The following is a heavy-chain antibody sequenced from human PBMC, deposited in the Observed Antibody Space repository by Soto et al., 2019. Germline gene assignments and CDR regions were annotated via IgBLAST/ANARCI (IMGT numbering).Heavy chain of an antibody. J-gene: IGHJ4*02. CDR3: ARDRSSSDY. CDR1: GYTFTSYG. CDR2: IRVYNGDT. D-gene: IGHD6-6*01. Sequence: GASVKVSCKASGYTFTSYGISWVRQAPGQGLEWMGWIRVYNGDTNYAQKFQGRVTMTTDTSTSTAYMELRSLTSDDTAVYYCARDRSSSDYWGQGTLVTVSS. V-gene: IGHV1-18*01.